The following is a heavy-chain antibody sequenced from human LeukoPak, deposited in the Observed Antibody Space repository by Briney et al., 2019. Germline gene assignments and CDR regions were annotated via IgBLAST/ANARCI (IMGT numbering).Heavy chain of an antibody. CDR1: GGSISSSSYY. V-gene: IGHV4-39*01. CDR2: IYYSGST. CDR3: ARSKWELLGIGWFDP. Sequence: SETLSLTCTVSGGSISSSSYYWGWIRQPPGKGLEWIGSIYYSGSTYYNPSLKGRVTISVDTSKNQFSLKLSSVTAADTAVYYCARSKWELLGIGWFDPWGQGTLVTVSS. J-gene: IGHJ5*02. D-gene: IGHD1-26*01.